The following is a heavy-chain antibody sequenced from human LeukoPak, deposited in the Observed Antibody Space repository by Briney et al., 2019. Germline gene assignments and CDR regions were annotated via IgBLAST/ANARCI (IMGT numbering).Heavy chain of an antibody. CDR1: GFTFSGYA. V-gene: IGHV3-49*04. D-gene: IGHD3-22*01. J-gene: IGHJ4*02. CDR3: TSWYYDSSAH. Sequence: GESLRLSCTASGFTFSGYAMSWARQAPGKGLEGGGFIRSKAYGGTTEYAASVKGRFTISRDDSKSIAYLQMNSLKTEDTAVYYCTSWYYDSSAHWGQGTLVTVSS. CDR2: IRSKAYGGTT.